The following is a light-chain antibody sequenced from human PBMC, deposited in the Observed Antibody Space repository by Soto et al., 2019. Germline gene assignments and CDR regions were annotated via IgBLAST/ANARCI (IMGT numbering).Light chain of an antibody. J-gene: IGLJ1*01. CDR3: GSWDSSLSAYV. V-gene: IGLV1-51*01. Sequence: SVLTQPPSVAAAAGQKVTISCSGSSANIGGNSVSLYQQLPGTAPKLLIYDDNKRPSGIPDRFSGSKSGTSATLGITGFQTGDEADYYCGSWDSSLSAYVFGTGTKVTVL. CDR2: DDN. CDR1: SANIGGNS.